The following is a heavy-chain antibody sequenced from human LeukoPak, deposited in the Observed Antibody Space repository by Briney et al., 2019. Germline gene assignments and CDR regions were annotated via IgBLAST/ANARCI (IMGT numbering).Heavy chain of an antibody. CDR1: GFTFSSYA. CDR2: ISYDGSNK. CDR3: ARDRRYSSGWYGATTHDY. V-gene: IGHV3-30-3*01. Sequence: GGSLRLSCAASGFTFSSYAMHWVRQAPGKGLEWVAVISYDGSNKYYADSVKGRFTISRDNAKNSLYLQMSSLRAEDTAVYYCARDRRYSSGWYGATTHDYWGQGTLVTVSS. D-gene: IGHD6-19*01. J-gene: IGHJ4*02.